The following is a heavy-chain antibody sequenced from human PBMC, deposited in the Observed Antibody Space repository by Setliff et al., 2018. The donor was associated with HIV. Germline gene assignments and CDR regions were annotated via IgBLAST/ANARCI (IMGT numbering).Heavy chain of an antibody. D-gene: IGHD1-1*01. CDR1: GGSISSSSYY. CDR3: ARERLSRLGFDY. V-gene: IGHV4-39*02. Sequence: SETLSLTCTVSGGSISSSSYYWGWIRQPPGKGLEWIGSFHPSGSTSYNPSLRSRVTLSVDTSKNQFSLMLGSMTAADTAVYYCARERLSRLGFDYWGQGTLVTVSS. CDR2: FHPSGST. J-gene: IGHJ4*02.